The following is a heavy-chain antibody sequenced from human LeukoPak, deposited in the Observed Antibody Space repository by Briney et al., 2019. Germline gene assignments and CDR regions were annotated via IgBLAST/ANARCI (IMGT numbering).Heavy chain of an antibody. CDR2: IKQDGSEK. J-gene: IGHJ5*02. CDR3: ARDAAGSWFDP. D-gene: IGHD3-10*01. Sequence: PGGSLRLSCAASGFTFSSYSMNWVRQAPGKGLEWVANIKQDGSEKYYVDSVKGRFTISRDNAKNSLYLQMNSLRAEDTAVYYCARDAAGSWFDPWGQGTLVTVSS. V-gene: IGHV3-7*01. CDR1: GFTFSSYS.